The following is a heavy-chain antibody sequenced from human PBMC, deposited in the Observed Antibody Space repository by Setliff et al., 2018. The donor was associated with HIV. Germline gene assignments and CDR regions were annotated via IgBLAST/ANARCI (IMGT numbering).Heavy chain of an antibody. CDR1: GGSFNDYY. CDR2: INHSGST. J-gene: IGHJ4*02. CDR3: ARLRITMIMMLNYFDY. Sequence: PSETLSLTCAVYGGSFNDYYWIWIRQPPGKGLEWIGEINHSGSTNYNPSLKSRITISVDTSKNQFSLKLTSVTAADTAVYFCARLRITMIMMLNYFDYWGQGTLVTVSS. D-gene: IGHD3-22*01. V-gene: IGHV4-34*01.